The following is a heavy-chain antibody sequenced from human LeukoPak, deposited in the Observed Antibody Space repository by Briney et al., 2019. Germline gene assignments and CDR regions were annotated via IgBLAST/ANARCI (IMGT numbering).Heavy chain of an antibody. CDR1: GGSISSYY. V-gene: IGHV4-59*01. CDR3: ARVAYYDFWSGYYQAFDI. J-gene: IGHJ3*02. D-gene: IGHD3-3*01. CDR2: IYYSGST. Sequence: PSETLSLTCTVSGGSISSYYWSWIRQPPGKGLEWSGYIYYSGSTNYNPSLKSRVTISVDTSKNQFSLKLSSVTAADTAVYYCARVAYYDFWSGYYQAFDIWGQGTMVRLF.